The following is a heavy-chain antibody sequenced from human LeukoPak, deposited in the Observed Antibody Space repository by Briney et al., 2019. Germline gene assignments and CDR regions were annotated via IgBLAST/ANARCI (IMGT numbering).Heavy chain of an antibody. CDR2: IIPILGIA. V-gene: IGHV1-69*04. D-gene: IGHD1-26*01. CDR1: GGTFSSYA. J-gene: IGHJ4*02. CDR3: AALGATRGPPIDY. Sequence: SVKVSCKASGGTFSSYAISWVRQAPGQGLEWMGRIIPILGIANYAQKFQGRVTITADKSTSTAYMELSSLRSEDTAVYYCAALGATRGPPIDYWGQGTLVTVSS.